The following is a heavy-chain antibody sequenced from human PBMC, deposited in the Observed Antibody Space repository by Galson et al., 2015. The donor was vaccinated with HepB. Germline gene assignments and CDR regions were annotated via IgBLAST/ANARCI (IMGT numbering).Heavy chain of an antibody. CDR2: ISGDASRT. D-gene: IGHD3-10*01. CDR1: GSTFSSSA. J-gene: IGHJ4*02. V-gene: IGHV3-23*01. CDR3: AKERSQSYSDC. Sequence: SLRLSCAASGSTFSSSAMSWVRQTPGKGLEWVTAISGDASRTYYADSVKGRFTISRDNSKNTLYLQTNSLRVEDTAIYYRAKERSQSYSDCWGQGALVTVSS.